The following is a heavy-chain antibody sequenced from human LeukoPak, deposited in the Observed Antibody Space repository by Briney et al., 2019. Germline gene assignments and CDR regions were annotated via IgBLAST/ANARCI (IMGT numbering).Heavy chain of an antibody. CDR2: INPNSGGT. CDR1: GYTFTGYY. Sequence: GASVTVSCKASGYTFTGYYMHWVRQAPGQGLEWMGWINPNSGGTNYAQKFQGRVTMTRDTSISTAYMELSRLRSDDTAVYYCARAEPGIAAAVYYWGQGTLVTVSS. D-gene: IGHD6-13*01. CDR3: ARAEPGIAAAVYY. V-gene: IGHV1-2*02. J-gene: IGHJ4*02.